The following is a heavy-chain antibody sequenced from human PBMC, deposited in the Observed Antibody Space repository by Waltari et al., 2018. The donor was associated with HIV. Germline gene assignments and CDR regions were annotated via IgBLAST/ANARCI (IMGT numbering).Heavy chain of an antibody. CDR3: ARGGPDCSSTSCLDY. CDR2: INPNSGGT. V-gene: IGHV1-2*02. CDR1: GYTFTGYY. D-gene: IGHD2-2*01. J-gene: IGHJ4*02. Sequence: QVQLVQSGAEVKKPGASVKVSCKASGYTFTGYYMHWVRQAPGQGLEWMGGINPNSGGTNYAQKFQGRVTMTRDTSISTAYMELSRLRSDDTAVYYCARGGPDCSSTSCLDYWGQGTLVTVSS.